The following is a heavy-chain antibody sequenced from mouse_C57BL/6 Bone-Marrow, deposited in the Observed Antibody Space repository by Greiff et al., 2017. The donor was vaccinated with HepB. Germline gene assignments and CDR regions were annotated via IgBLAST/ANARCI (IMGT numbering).Heavy chain of an antibody. Sequence: VQLQQSGPELVKPGASVKISCKASGYTFTDYYMNWVKQSHGKSLEWIGDINPNNGGTSYNQKFKGKATLTVDKSSSTAYMELRSLTSEDSAVYYCARGRRGNYFDYWGQGTTLTVSS. CDR2: INPNNGGT. CDR3: ARGRRGNYFDY. J-gene: IGHJ2*01. V-gene: IGHV1-26*01. CDR1: GYTFTDYY.